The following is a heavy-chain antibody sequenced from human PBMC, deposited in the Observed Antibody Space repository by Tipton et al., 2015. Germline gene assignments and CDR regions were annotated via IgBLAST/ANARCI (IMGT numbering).Heavy chain of an antibody. V-gene: IGHV3-11*04. CDR3: AREGSGWYGADY. Sequence: SLRLSCAASGFIFSDYYMSWIRQAPGKGLEWVGYISSSGKTMFYADSVKGRFSISRDDAKNSLYLQMNSLRAEDTAVYYCAREGSGWYGADYWGQGTLVTVSS. CDR2: ISSSGKTM. J-gene: IGHJ4*02. D-gene: IGHD6-19*01. CDR1: GFIFSDYY.